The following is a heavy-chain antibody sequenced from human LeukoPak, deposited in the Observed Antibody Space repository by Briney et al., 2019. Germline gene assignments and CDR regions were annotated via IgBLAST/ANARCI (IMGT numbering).Heavy chain of an antibody. J-gene: IGHJ4*02. D-gene: IGHD3-3*01. CDR3: AREAFGVVKYSDY. V-gene: IGHV1-8*03. CDR2: MNPNSGNI. Sequence: GASVKVSCKASGYTFTSYDITWVRQATGQGLEWMGWMNPNSGNIGYAQKFQGRVTISRDTSIRTVYMELSSLRSEDTAVYYCAREAFGVVKYSDYWGQGTLVTVSS. CDR1: GYTFTSYD.